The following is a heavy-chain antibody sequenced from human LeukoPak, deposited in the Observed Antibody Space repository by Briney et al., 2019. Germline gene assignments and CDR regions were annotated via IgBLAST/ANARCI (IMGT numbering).Heavy chain of an antibody. V-gene: IGHV3-9*01. J-gene: IGHJ5*02. CDR1: GFTFDDYA. D-gene: IGHD3/OR15-3a*01. Sequence: GGSLRLSCAASGFTFDDYAMHWVRQVPGKGLEWVSGISWNSSSTGYEGSVKGRFTISRDNTNNSLYLQMNSLTPDDTALYYCVRGNFGPAQWFDPWGQGTLVTVSS. CDR2: ISWNSSST. CDR3: VRGNFGPAQWFDP.